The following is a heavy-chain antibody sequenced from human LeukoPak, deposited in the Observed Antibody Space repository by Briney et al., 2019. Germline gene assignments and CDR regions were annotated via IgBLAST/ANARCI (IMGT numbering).Heavy chain of an antibody. Sequence: GGSLRLSCAASGFTFSSYAMSWVRQAPGKGLEWVSTISGSGGSTYYADSVKGRFTISRDNSKNTLYLQMNSLRAEDTAIYYCAKDQAPYGDYGKYYFDYWGQGTLVTVSS. CDR2: ISGSGGST. D-gene: IGHD4-17*01. J-gene: IGHJ4*02. CDR1: GFTFSSYA. CDR3: AKDQAPYGDYGKYYFDY. V-gene: IGHV3-23*01.